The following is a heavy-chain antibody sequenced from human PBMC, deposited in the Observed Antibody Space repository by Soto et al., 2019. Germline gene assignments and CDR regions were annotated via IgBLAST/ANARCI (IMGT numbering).Heavy chain of an antibody. D-gene: IGHD6-19*01. Sequence: SETLSLTCAVYGGSFSGYYWSWIRQPPGKGLEWIGEINHSGSTNYNPSLKSRVTISVDTSKNQFSLKLSSVTAADTAVYYCARGLTVAGLYYYYYYYMDVWGKGTTVTVSS. J-gene: IGHJ6*03. CDR2: INHSGST. V-gene: IGHV4-34*01. CDR1: GGSFSGYY. CDR3: ARGLTVAGLYYYYYYYMDV.